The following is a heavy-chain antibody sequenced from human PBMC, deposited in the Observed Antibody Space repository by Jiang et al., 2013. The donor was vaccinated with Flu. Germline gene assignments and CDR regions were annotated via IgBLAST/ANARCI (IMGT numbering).Heavy chain of an antibody. D-gene: IGHD4-17*01. Sequence: QLLESGGGLVQPGGSLRLSCAASGFTFNNYAMHWVRQAPGKGLEWVSGFGGRHYVTYYADSVKGRFTISRDNHKNTLYLEMNNLRAEDTALYFCVNDIDDDDGTWFDFWGQGTLVTVSS. V-gene: IGHV3-23*01. CDR3: VNDIDDDDGTWFDF. J-gene: IGHJ4*02. CDR1: GFTFNNYA. CDR2: FGGRHYVT.